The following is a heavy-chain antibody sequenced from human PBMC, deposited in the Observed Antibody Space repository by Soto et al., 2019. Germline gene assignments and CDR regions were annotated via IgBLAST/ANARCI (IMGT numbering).Heavy chain of an antibody. CDR1: GFTFSNYD. V-gene: IGHV3-23*01. CDR3: FKGGHISMVRGVVIPPGY. CDR2: RSGSGGST. Sequence: GGSLRLSCEATGFTFSNYDMRWVRQAPGKGLEWVSGRSGSGGSTDYADSVKGRFTISRDNSKNTLYLQMNGLRVEDTAVYYCFKGGHISMVRGVVIPPGYWGQGSLVTVSS. D-gene: IGHD3-10*01. J-gene: IGHJ4*02.